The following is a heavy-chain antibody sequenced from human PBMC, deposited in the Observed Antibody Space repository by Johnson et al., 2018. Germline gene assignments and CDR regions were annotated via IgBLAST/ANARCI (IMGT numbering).Heavy chain of an antibody. CDR3: ARAPRYSTVPFDH. CDR1: AFTLSNSW. V-gene: IGHV3-74*01. CDR2: INSDGSIT. Sequence: VQLQESGGGVVQPGGSXRLSCAASAFTLSNSWMHWVLQAPGKGLVWVSRINSDGSITRAAASVRGRFTISRDDAKNTLYLQMNSLTVADTAGYYCARAPRYSTVPFDHWGQGTLVTVSS. J-gene: IGHJ4*02. D-gene: IGHD5-12*01.